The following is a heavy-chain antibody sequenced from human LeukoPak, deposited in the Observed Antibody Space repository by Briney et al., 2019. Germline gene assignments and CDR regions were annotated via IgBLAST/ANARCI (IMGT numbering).Heavy chain of an antibody. J-gene: IGHJ4*02. Sequence: PSETLSLTCSVSGGSISSSSSYWGWIRHPPGKGLEGTGRIYYSGSSFDNPALRRRGTRSVATSKNPCSLKLSSVTAADTAVYYCARHRSGWLQSSFDYWGQGTLVTVSS. CDR1: GGSISSSSSY. D-gene: IGHD5-24*01. CDR2: IYYSGSS. V-gene: IGHV4-39*01. CDR3: ARHRSGWLQSSFDY.